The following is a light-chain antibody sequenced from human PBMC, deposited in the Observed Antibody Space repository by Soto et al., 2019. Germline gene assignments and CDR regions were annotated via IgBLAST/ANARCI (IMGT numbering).Light chain of an antibody. J-gene: IGKJ4*01. V-gene: IGKV3-20*01. CDR1: QSLSNNF. CDR3: QQYATSPLT. CDR2: GAS. Sequence: DILLTQSPGTLSSSPGDRAALSCGASQSLSNNFLAWYQQKPGQAPRLLIYGASSRASGIPERFSGSGSGTDFTLTISRVEPEDFAVYYCQQYATSPLTFGGGTKVDIK.